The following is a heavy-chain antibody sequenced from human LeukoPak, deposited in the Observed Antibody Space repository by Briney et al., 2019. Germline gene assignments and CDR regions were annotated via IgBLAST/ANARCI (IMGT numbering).Heavy chain of an antibody. D-gene: IGHD3-3*01. CDR1: GFTFSSYA. CDR3: ARSAEFWSGYYTAHDAFDI. V-gene: IGHV3-30*04. CDR2: ISYDGSNK. J-gene: IGHJ3*02. Sequence: GGSLRLSCAASGFTFSSYAMHWVRQAPGKGLEWVAVISYDGSNKYYADSVKGRFTISRDNAKNSLYLQMNSLRAEDTAVYYCARSAEFWSGYYTAHDAFDIWGQGTMVTVSS.